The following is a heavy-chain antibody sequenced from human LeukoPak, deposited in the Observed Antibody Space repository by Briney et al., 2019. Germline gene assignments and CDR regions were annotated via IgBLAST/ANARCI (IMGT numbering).Heavy chain of an antibody. D-gene: IGHD3-3*01. V-gene: IGHV1-8*02. Sequence: ASVKVSCKASGYTFTGYYMHWVRQAPGQGLEWMGWISAYNGNTNYAQKPQGRVTMTRNTSISTAYMELSSLRSEDTAVYYCARGWSGYLTPYGRGYNWFDPWGQGTLVTVSS. CDR3: ARGWSGYLTPYGRGYNWFDP. CDR1: GYTFTGYY. J-gene: IGHJ5*02. CDR2: ISAYNGNT.